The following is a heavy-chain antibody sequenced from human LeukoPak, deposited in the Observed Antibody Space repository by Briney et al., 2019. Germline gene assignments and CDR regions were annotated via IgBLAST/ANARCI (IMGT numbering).Heavy chain of an antibody. J-gene: IGHJ6*02. CDR1: GFTFDDYG. CDR2: LNWNGGST. V-gene: IGHV3-20*04. D-gene: IGHD4-17*01. Sequence: LSGGSLRLSCAASGFTFDDYGMSWVRQAPGKGLEWVSGLNWNGGSTGYADSVKGRFTISRDNSKNSQYLQMNSLRTEDTALYYCAKSSRGSETNLGDYGYYYYYGLDVWGQGTTVTVSS. CDR3: AKSSRGSETNLGDYGYYYYYGLDV.